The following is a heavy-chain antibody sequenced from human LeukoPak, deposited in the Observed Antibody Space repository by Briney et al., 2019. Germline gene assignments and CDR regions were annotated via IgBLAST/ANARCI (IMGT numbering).Heavy chain of an antibody. Sequence: PSETLSLTCAVYGGSFSEYYWNWIRQSPGKGLEWIGEIKHSEGINYKPSLKSRLTISEDTSKRQFSLKLTSVTAADTAVYYCARDTALIGAAFGGLGYFDYWGQGTLVTVSS. V-gene: IGHV4-34*01. D-gene: IGHD6-13*01. J-gene: IGHJ4*02. CDR1: GGSFSEYY. CDR3: ARDTALIGAAFGGLGYFDY. CDR2: IKHSEGI.